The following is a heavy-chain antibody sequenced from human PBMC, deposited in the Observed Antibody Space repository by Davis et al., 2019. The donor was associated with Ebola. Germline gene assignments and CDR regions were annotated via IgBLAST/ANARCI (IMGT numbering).Heavy chain of an antibody. D-gene: IGHD2-2*01. V-gene: IGHV3-11*01. J-gene: IGHJ6*02. CDR3: ARLNCSSTSCYFGMDV. CDR1: RFTFSDYY. Sequence: GGSLRLSCEASRFTFSDYYMSWIRQAPGKGLEWISYISFSGSSRYYADSVKGRFTISRDNAKNSLYLQMNRLRADDTAVYYCARLNCSSTSCYFGMDVWGQGTTVTVSS. CDR2: ISFSGSSR.